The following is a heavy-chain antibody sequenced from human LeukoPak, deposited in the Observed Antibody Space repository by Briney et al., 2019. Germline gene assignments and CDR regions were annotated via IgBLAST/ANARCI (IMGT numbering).Heavy chain of an antibody. CDR3: ARRPLEGWFDP. CDR1: GGSFSGYY. CDR2: INHSGST. J-gene: IGHJ5*02. Sequence: SETLSLTCAVYGGSFSGYYWSWIRQPPGKGLEWIGEINHSGSTNYNSSLKSRVTISVDTSKNQFSLKLSSGTAADTAVYYCARRPLEGWFDPWGQGTLVTVSS. V-gene: IGHV4-34*01.